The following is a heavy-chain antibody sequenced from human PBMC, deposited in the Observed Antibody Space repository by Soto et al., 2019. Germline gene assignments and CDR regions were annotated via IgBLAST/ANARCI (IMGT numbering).Heavy chain of an antibody. J-gene: IGHJ6*03. CDR1: GFTFSSYS. V-gene: IGHV3-21*04. CDR2: ISSSSSYI. Sequence: GGSLRLSCAASGFTFSSYSMNWVRQAPGKGLEWVSSISSSSSYIYYADSVKGRFTISRDNAKNSLYLQMNSLRAEDTAVYYCARDGGDDDKLELPMKDYYYYYYMDVWGKGTTVTVAS. CDR3: ARDGGDDDKLELPMKDYYYYYYMDV. D-gene: IGHD1-7*01.